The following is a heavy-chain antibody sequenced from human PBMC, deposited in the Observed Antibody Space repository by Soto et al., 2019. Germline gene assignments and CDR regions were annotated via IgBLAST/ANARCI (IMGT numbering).Heavy chain of an antibody. J-gene: IGHJ4*02. CDR1: GFSFRSYA. D-gene: IGHD6-19*01. Sequence: GGSLRLSCAASGFSFRSYAMHWVRQAPGKGLEWVSYISSSSSYTNYADSVKGRFTISRDNAKNSLYLQMNSLRAEDTAVYYCARVVGSGWYSLDYWGQGTLVTVSS. V-gene: IGHV3-21*05. CDR3: ARVVGSGWYSLDY. CDR2: ISSSSSYT.